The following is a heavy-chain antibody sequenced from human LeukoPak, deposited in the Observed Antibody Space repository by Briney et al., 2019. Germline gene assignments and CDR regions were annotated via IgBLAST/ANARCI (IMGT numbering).Heavy chain of an antibody. CDR1: GFTFSSYA. D-gene: IGHD6-19*01. Sequence: PGRSLRLSCAASGFTFSSYAMHWVRQAPGKGLEWVAVISYDGSNKYYADSVKGRFTISRDNSKNTLYLQMNSLRAEDTAVYYCARDLYSSGWYTSYYFDYWGQGTLVTVSS. CDR3: ARDLYSSGWYTSYYFDY. CDR2: ISYDGSNK. V-gene: IGHV3-30*04. J-gene: IGHJ4*02.